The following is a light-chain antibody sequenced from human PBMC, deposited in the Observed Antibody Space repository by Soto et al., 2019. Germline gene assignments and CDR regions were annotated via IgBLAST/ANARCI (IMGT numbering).Light chain of an antibody. CDR3: QQRSNWPLT. Sequence: EIVLTQSPATLSLSPGERATLSCRASQSVSSYLAWYQQKPGQAPRLLIYDAFNRATGIPARFSGSRSGTDFTLTISSLEPEDFAIYYCQQRSNWPLTFGGGTKVEIK. CDR2: DAF. CDR1: QSVSSY. J-gene: IGKJ4*01. V-gene: IGKV3-11*01.